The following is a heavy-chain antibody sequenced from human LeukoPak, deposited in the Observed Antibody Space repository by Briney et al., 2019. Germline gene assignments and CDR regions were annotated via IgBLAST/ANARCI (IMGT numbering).Heavy chain of an antibody. CDR2: VYRSGNT. CDR1: GGSISSYY. J-gene: IGHJ2*01. Sequence: SETLSLTCTVSGGSISSYYWSWIRQPPGKGPEWIGYVYRSGNTDYNPSLESRVTISVDTSKNHFSLNLRSVTAADTAVYYCARVKDFAYSFFDLWGRGTLVTVSS. V-gene: IGHV4-59*01. CDR3: ARVKDFAYSFFDL.